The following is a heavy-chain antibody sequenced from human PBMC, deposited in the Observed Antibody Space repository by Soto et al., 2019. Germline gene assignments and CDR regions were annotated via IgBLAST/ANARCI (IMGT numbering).Heavy chain of an antibody. CDR1: GFTFDDYA. V-gene: IGHV3-43D*04. CDR2: ISWDGGIT. J-gene: IGHJ6*02. D-gene: IGHD3-22*01. CDR3: AKATRRITMIGGMDV. Sequence: EVQLVESGGVVVKPGGSLRLSCAASGFTFDDYAMHWVRQAPGKGLEWVSLISWDGGITYYADSVKGRFTISRDNSKNSLYLQMNSLRAEDTALYYCAKATRRITMIGGMDVWGQGTTVTGSS.